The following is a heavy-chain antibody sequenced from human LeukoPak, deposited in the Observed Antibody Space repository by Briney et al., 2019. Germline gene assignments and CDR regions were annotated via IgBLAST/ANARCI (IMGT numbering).Heavy chain of an antibody. CDR3: ASFPYYYDSSGYSTRPIDY. CDR1: GFTVSNNY. CDR2: ISSSGSTI. Sequence: GGSLRLSCAASGFTVSNNYLSWVRQAPGKGLEWVSYISSSGSTIYYADSVKGRFTISRDNAKNSLYLQMNSLRAEDTAVYYCASFPYYYDSSGYSTRPIDYWGQGTLVTVSS. D-gene: IGHD3-22*01. V-gene: IGHV3-11*01. J-gene: IGHJ4*02.